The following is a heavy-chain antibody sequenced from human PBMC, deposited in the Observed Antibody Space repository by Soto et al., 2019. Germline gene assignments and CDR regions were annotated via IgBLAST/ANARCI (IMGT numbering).Heavy chain of an antibody. CDR2: IYHSGST. J-gene: IGHJ4*02. Sequence: PSETLSLTCAVSGGSISSGGYSWSWIRQPPGKGLEWIGYIYHSGSTYYNPSLKSRVTISVDRSKNQFSLKLSSVTAADTAVYYCARIIAVAGHFDYWGQGTLVTVSS. CDR3: ARIIAVAGHFDY. D-gene: IGHD6-19*01. V-gene: IGHV4-30-2*01. CDR1: GGSISSGGYS.